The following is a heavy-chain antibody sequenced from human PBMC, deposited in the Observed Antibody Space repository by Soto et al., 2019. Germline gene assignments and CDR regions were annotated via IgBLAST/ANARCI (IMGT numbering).Heavy chain of an antibody. CDR3: ARVAVAARPRWYNWFDP. D-gene: IGHD2-15*01. V-gene: IGHV1-8*01. CDR2: MNPNSGET. CDR1: GYTFTDYD. Sequence: QEQLVQSGAEVKKPGASVKVSCKTSGYTFTDYDINWVRQATGQGLEWIGWMNPNSGETGYAQKFQGRVTMTRSASLSTAYLELNSLRSEDTAVYYCARVAVAARPRWYNWFDPWGQGTLVTVSS. J-gene: IGHJ5*02.